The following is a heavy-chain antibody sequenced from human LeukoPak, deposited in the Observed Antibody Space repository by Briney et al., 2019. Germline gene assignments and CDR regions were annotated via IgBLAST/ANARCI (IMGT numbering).Heavy chain of an antibody. CDR3: ARRPGEYGGNDFDY. CDR2: IYYTGST. Sequence: SETLSLTCTVSGGSISSRSDYWGWIRQPPGKGLEWIGSIYYTGSTHYNPSLKTRVTISVDTSKNQFSLKLSSVTAADTAVYYCARRPGEYGGNDFDYWGQGTLVTVSS. J-gene: IGHJ4*02. D-gene: IGHD4/OR15-4a*01. CDR1: GGSISSRSDY. V-gene: IGHV4-39*01.